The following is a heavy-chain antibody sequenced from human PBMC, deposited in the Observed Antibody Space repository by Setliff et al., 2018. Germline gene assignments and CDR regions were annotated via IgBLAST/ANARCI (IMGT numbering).Heavy chain of an antibody. Sequence: SETLSLTCTVSGGSISDYYWSWIRQPPGKGLEWLGYIHNRGTTNYNPSLRSRVTMSVDTSKKQFSLKLSSVTTADTAVYYCARVAPILGGSGSPHFDYWGQGTLVTVSS. V-gene: IGHV4-59*01. D-gene: IGHD3-10*01. CDR3: ARVAPILGGSGSPHFDY. CDR1: GGSISDYY. CDR2: IHNRGTT. J-gene: IGHJ4*02.